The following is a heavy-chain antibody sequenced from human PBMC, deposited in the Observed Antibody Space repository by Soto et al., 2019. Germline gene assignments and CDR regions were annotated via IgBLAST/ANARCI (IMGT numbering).Heavy chain of an antibody. Sequence: AETLALACTGSGCSISSYYWSWIRQPPGKGLEWIGYIYYSGSTNYNPSLQSRVTLSVDTSKTQYSLKLSSVTAADTAVYYCVKSGTYGDYYYFDYWGQGTLVTVS. CDR1: GCSISSYY. CDR2: IYYSGST. D-gene: IGHD4-17*01. CDR3: VKSGTYGDYYYFDY. J-gene: IGHJ4*02. V-gene: IGHV4-59*01.